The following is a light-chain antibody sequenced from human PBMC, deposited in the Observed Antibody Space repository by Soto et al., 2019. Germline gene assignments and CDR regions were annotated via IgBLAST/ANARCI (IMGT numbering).Light chain of an antibody. CDR3: QQYGANSPWT. J-gene: IGKJ1*01. Sequence: DIQMTQSPSTLSASVGDRVTINCRASQNINNWLAWYQQKSGKAPKVLIYKASSLESGVPPRFSGSGSGTEFTLTISSLQTEDFATYYCQQYGANSPWTFGQGTKVEIK. CDR2: KAS. V-gene: IGKV1-5*03. CDR1: QNINNW.